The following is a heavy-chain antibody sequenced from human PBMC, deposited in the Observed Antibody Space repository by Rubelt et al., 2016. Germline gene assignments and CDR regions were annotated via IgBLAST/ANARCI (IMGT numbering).Heavy chain of an antibody. CDR2: ISGSGGST. CDR1: GFTFSTYG. J-gene: IGHJ5*02. D-gene: IGHD1-26*01. CDR3: ANDRWELRNGGWFDP. V-gene: IGHV3-23*04. Sequence: EVQLVESGGGVVQPGRSLRLSCAASGFTFSTYGMTWVRQAPGKGLEWVSAISGSGGSTYYADSVKGRFTISRDNSKNTLYLQMKSLRAEDTAVYYCANDRWELRNGGWFDPWGQGTVVTVSS.